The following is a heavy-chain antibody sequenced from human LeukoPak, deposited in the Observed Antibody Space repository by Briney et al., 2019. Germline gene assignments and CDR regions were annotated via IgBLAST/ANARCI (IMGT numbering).Heavy chain of an antibody. V-gene: IGHV3-21*01. CDR3: ARDGVTGGSCLDY. J-gene: IGHJ4*02. D-gene: IGHD2-15*01. CDR1: GFTFSSYS. Sequence: PGGSLRLSCAASGFTFSSYSMNWVRQAPGKGLEWVSSISSSSSYIYYADSVKGRFTISRDNAKNSLYLQMNSLRAEDTAVYYCARDGVTGGSCLDYWGQGALVTVSS. CDR2: ISSSSSYI.